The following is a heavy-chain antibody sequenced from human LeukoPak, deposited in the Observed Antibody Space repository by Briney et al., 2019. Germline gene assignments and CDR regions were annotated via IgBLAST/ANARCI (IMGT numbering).Heavy chain of an antibody. CDR1: GYTFTSYD. V-gene: IGHV1-8*01. J-gene: IGHJ5*02. D-gene: IGHD3-3*01. CDR2: MNPNSGNT. CDR3: ARRDYDFWSGYSPDNWFDP. Sequence: ASVKVSCKASGYTFTSYDINWVRQANGQGLEWMGWMNPNSGNTGYAQKFQGRVTMTRNTSISTAYMELSSLRSEDTAVYYCARRDYDFWSGYSPDNWFDPWGQGTLVTVSS.